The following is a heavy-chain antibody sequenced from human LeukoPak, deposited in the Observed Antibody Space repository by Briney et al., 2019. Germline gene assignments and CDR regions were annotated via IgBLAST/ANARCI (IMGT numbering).Heavy chain of an antibody. CDR3: ARTPEDAFDI. CDR1: GGSISSYY. D-gene: IGHD1-14*01. CDR2: IYYSGST. V-gene: IGHV4-59*01. Sequence: PSETLSLTCTVSGGSISSYYWSWIRQPPGKGLEWIGYIYYSGSTNYNPSPKSRVTISVDTSKNQFSLKLSSVTAADTAVYYCARTPEDAFDIWGQGTMVTVSS. J-gene: IGHJ3*02.